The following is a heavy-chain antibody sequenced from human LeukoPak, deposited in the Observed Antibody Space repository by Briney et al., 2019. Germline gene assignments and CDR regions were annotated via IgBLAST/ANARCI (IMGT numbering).Heavy chain of an antibody. J-gene: IGHJ4*02. CDR2: IGRGI. CDR1: GFTFSSYS. Sequence: GGSLRLSCAASGFTFSSYSMNWVRQAPGKGLEWVSHIGRGITYADSVKGRFTISRDNAKNSLYLQMDSLRAEETAVYYCVRNEGSFWGQGTLVTVSS. D-gene: IGHD1-26*01. V-gene: IGHV3-48*04. CDR3: VRNEGSF.